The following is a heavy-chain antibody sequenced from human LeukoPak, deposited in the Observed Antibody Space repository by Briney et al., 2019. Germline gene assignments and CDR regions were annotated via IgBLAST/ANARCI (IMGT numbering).Heavy chain of an antibody. D-gene: IGHD3-9*01. J-gene: IGHJ4*02. V-gene: IGHV4-59*01. Sequence: SETLSLTCSVSGGSFSTYYWSWIRQPPGKGLEWIGFIYYSGSTDYNPSLKSRVTISIDTSKKRFSLKLRSVTAADTAVYYCARGVVLTGYPLDFWGRGTPVTVSS. CDR3: ARGVVLTGYPLDF. CDR1: GGSFSTYY. CDR2: IYYSGST.